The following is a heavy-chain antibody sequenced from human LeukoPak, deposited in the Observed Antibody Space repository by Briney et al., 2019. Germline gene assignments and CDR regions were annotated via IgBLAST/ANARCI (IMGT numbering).Heavy chain of an antibody. CDR2: INPNSGGT. Sequence: ASVKVSCKASGYTFTGYYMHWVRQAPGQGPEWMGWINPNSGGTNYAQKFQGRVTMTRDTSIGTAYMELSRLRSDDTAVYYCARAYDFWSGYGHGYYYYMDVWGKGTTVTVSS. CDR1: GYTFTGYY. CDR3: ARAYDFWSGYGHGYYYYMDV. V-gene: IGHV1-2*02. J-gene: IGHJ6*03. D-gene: IGHD3-3*01.